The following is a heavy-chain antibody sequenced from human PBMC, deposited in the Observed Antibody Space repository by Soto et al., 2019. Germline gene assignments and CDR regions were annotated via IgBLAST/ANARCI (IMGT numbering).Heavy chain of an antibody. J-gene: IGHJ1*01. CDR3: ASEPHDFWSGYWTFQH. CDR1: GGSISSYY. Sequence: SETLSLTCTVSGGSISSYYWSWIRQPPGKGLEWIGYIYYSGSTNYNPSLKSRVTISVDTSKNQFSLKLSSVTAADTAVYYCASEPHDFWSGYWTFQHWGQGTLVTVSS. D-gene: IGHD3-3*01. CDR2: IYYSGST. V-gene: IGHV4-59*01.